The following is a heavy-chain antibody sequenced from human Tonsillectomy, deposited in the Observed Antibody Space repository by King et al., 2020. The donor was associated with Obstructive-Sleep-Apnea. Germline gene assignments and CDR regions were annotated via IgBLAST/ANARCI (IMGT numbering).Heavy chain of an antibody. CDR2: IDPSDSYT. V-gene: IGHV5-10-1*03. D-gene: IGHD6-19*01. CDR3: ARGGYSSGWPYWYFDL. J-gene: IGHJ2*01. Sequence: VQLVESGAEVKKPGESLRISCKGSGYSFTSYWISWVRQMPGKGLEWMGRIDPSDSYTNYSPSFQGPVTISADKSIRTAYLQWGSLKASETAMYYCARGGYSSGWPYWYFDLWGRGTLVTVSS. CDR1: GYSFTSYW.